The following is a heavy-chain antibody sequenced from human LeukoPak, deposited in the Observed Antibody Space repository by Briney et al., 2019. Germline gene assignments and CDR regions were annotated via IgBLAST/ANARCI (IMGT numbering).Heavy chain of an antibody. CDR3: ARGYYDILTGTPPDY. CDR1: GFTFSSYE. V-gene: IGHV3-48*03. CDR2: ISSSGSTI. Sequence: PGGSLRLSCAAAGFTFSSYEMNWVRQAPGKGREWVSYISSSGSTIYYAGPVKGRLTISRDNAKHSLYPQMNSLRAEDTAVYYCARGYYDILTGTPPDYWGQGTLVTVSS. D-gene: IGHD3-9*01. J-gene: IGHJ4*02.